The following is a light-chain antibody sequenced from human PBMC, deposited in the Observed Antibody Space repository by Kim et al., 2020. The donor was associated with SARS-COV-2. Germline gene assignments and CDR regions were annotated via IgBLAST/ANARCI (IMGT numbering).Light chain of an antibody. J-gene: IGLJ1*01. CDR1: KLGDKY. CDR3: QAWDSSTFYV. CDR2: EDN. V-gene: IGLV3-1*01. Sequence: VSPGHTARITCSGDKLGDKYTCWYQQKPGQSPLLVMYEDNKRPSGIPERFSGSNSGNTATLTISGTQAVDEADYYCQAWDSSTFYVFGTGTKVTVL.